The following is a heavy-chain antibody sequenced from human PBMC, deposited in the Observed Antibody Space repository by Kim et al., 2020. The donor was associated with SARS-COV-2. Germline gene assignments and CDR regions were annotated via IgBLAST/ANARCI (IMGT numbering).Heavy chain of an antibody. CDR2: ISGSGGST. J-gene: IGHJ4*02. Sequence: GGSLRLSCAASGFTFSSYAMSWVRQAPGKGLEWVSAISGSGGSTYYADSVKGRFTISRDNSKNTLYLQMNSLRAEDTAVYYCAKGGERGWGFRELYGPPFDYWGQGTLVTVSS. CDR1: GFTFSSYA. D-gene: IGHD3-10*01. V-gene: IGHV3-23*01. CDR3: AKGGERGWGFRELYGPPFDY.